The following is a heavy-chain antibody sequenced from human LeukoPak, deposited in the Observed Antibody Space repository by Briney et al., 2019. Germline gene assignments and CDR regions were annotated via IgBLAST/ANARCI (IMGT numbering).Heavy chain of an antibody. Sequence: ASVKVSCKASGYTFTSYGISWVRQAPGQGLEWMGWISAYNGNTNYAQKLQGRVTMTTDTSTSTAYMELRSLRSDDTAVYYCARGAYYYDSSGLNYYCYGMDVWGQGTTVTVSS. CDR2: ISAYNGNT. CDR1: GYTFTSYG. D-gene: IGHD3-22*01. V-gene: IGHV1-18*01. J-gene: IGHJ6*02. CDR3: ARGAYYYDSSGLNYYCYGMDV.